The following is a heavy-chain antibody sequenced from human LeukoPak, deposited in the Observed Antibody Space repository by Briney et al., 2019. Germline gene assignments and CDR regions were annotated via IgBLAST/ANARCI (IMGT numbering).Heavy chain of an antibody. CDR1: GGSISSGGYS. Sequence: SQTLSLTCTVSGGSISSGGYSWSWIRQHPGKGLEWIGYIYYSGSTYYNPSLKSRVTISVDTSKNQFSLKLSSVTAADTAVYYCARSRYSYYGMDVWGQGTTVTVSS. J-gene: IGHJ6*02. D-gene: IGHD3-9*01. CDR2: IYYSGST. V-gene: IGHV4-31*03. CDR3: ARSRYSYYGMDV.